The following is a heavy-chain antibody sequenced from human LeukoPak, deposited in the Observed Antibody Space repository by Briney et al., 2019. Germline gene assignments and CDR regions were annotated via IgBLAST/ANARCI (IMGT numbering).Heavy chain of an antibody. V-gene: IGHV3-21*01. Sequence: GGSLRLSSAGSGFTFSSYSMNWVRQAPRKGLEWVSSISGSSSYIYYADSVKGRFIISRDNAKNSLYLQMNSLRAEDTAVYYCARDNSGTTGVDPWGQGTLVTVSS. J-gene: IGHJ5*02. D-gene: IGHD1-7*01. CDR1: GFTFSSYS. CDR3: ARDNSGTTGVDP. CDR2: ISGSSSYI.